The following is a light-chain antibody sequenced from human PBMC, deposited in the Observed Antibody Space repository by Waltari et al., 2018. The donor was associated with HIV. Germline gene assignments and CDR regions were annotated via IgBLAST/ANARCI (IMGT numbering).Light chain of an antibody. CDR1: NSNLGARYE. V-gene: IGLV1-40*01. J-gene: IGLJ1*01. CDR2: ADS. CDR3: LSYDDSLSGSV. Sequence: QSVLTQPASVSGAPGQRVTIFCTGSNSNLGARYEVPCYQQLPGTAPKLLIFADSNRPSGVPDRFSASKSGTAASLAITGLQAEDEADYYCLSYDDSLSGSVFGTGTKVTVL.